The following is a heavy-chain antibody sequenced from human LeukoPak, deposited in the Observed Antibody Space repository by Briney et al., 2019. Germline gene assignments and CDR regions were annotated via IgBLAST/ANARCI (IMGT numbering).Heavy chain of an antibody. CDR3: AKLMKAAYYFDY. V-gene: IGHV3-23*01. D-gene: IGHD2-8*01. CDR2: ISGSGGST. J-gene: IGHJ4*02. Sequence: PGGSLRLSCAASGFTFSTYAMSWVRQAPGKGLEWVSAISGSGGSTYYADSVKGRFTISRDNSKNTLYLQMNSLRAEDTAVYYCAKLMKAAYYFDYWGQGTLVTVSS. CDR1: GFTFSTYA.